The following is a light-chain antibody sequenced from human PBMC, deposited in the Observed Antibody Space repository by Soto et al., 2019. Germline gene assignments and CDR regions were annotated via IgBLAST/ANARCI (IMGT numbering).Light chain of an antibody. V-gene: IGLV2-14*03. CDR1: SSDVGGYNY. CDR2: DVS. Sequence: QSALTQPASVSGSPGQSINISCTGTSSDVGGYNYVSWYQHHPGKAPKLIIYDVSNRPSGVSNPFSGSKSGNTASLTISGLQPDDEADYYCSSYTTSNTRQIVFGTGTKVTVL. CDR3: SSYTTSNTRQIV. J-gene: IGLJ1*01.